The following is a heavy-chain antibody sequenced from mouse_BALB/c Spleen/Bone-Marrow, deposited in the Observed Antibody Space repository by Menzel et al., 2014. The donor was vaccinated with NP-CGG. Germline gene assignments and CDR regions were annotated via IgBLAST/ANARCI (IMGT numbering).Heavy chain of an antibody. J-gene: IGHJ4*01. Sequence: DVHLEESGGGLVQPGGSLRLSCATSGFTFTDYYMSWVRQPPGKALEWLGFIRNKANGYTTDYSASVKGRFTISRDNSQSILYLQMNALRAEDSATYYCAVMDYWGQGTSVTVSS. CDR1: GFTFTDYY. CDR3: AVMDY. V-gene: IGHV7-3*02. CDR2: IRNKANGYTT.